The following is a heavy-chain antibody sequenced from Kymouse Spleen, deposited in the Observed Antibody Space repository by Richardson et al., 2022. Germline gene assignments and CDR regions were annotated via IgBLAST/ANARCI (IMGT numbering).Heavy chain of an antibody. V-gene: IGHV3-33*01. CDR3: AREGYSSGFYYFDY. J-gene: IGHJ4*02. CDR2: IWYDGSNK. Sequence: QVQLVESGGGVVQPGRSLRLSCAASGFTFSSYGMHWVRQAPGKGLEWVAVIWYDGSNKYYADSVKGRFTISRDNSKNTLYLQMNSLRAEDTAVYYCAREGYSSGFYYFDYWGQGTLVTVSS. D-gene: IGHD6-19*01. CDR1: GFTFSSYG.